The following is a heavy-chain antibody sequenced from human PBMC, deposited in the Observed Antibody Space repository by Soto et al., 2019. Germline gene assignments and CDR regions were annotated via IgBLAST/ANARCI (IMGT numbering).Heavy chain of an antibody. V-gene: IGHV3-48*03. CDR3: ARDGCSDCSGYARRWYYYDYHSMDV. Sequence: EVQLVESGGGLVQPGGSLRLSCAASGFTFSSYEMNWVRQAPGKGLEWVSYISSSGSSIYYADSVKGRFTISRDNAKNSLYMQMNNMRAEETVVYYCARDGCSDCSGYARRWYYYDYHSMDVWGQGTPVTVSS. D-gene: IGHD2-15*01. CDR2: ISSSGSSI. CDR1: GFTFSSYE. J-gene: IGHJ6*02.